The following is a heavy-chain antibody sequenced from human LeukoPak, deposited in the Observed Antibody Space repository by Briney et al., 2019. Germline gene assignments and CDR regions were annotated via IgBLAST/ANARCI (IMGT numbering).Heavy chain of an antibody. D-gene: IGHD1-1*01. CDR1: GFTFSNAW. V-gene: IGHV4-4*02. CDR3: ARDAGHQLSRRNYYAMDV. Sequence: GSLRLSCAASGFTFSNAWMSWVRQAPGKGLEWVGSIYSGGSSYYNPSLKSRVTISVDTSNNQFSLKVNSVTAADTAVYYCARDAGHQLSRRNYYAMDVWGQGTTVTVSS. J-gene: IGHJ6*02. CDR2: IYSGGSS.